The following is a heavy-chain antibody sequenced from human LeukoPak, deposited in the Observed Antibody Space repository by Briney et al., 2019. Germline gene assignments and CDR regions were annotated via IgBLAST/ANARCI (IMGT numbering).Heavy chain of an antibody. CDR1: GYTFTGYY. CDR2: IIPIFGTA. V-gene: IGHV1-69*06. D-gene: IGHD6-13*01. Sequence: SVKVSCKASGYTFTGYYMHWVRQAPGQGLEWMGGIIPIFGTANYAQKFQGRVTITADKSTSTAYMELSSLRSEDTAVYYCAIPYSSSWYGDYWGQGTLVTVSS. J-gene: IGHJ4*02. CDR3: AIPYSSSWYGDY.